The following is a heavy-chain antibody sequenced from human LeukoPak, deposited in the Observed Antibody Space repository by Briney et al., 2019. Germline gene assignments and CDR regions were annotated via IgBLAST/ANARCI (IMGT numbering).Heavy chain of an antibody. D-gene: IGHD7-27*01. V-gene: IGHV3-73*01. CDR2: IRTKANNYAT. J-gene: IGHJ4*02. CDR3: AKDGGLWVSAHWGDS. Sequence: GGSLRLSCAASGFIFSGSTIHWVRQASGKGLEWVGRIRTKANNYATGNAASLKGRFTISRDDSKNTLYLQMNSLRAEDTAVYYCAKDGGLWVSAHWGDSWGRGTLVTVSS. CDR1: GFIFSGST.